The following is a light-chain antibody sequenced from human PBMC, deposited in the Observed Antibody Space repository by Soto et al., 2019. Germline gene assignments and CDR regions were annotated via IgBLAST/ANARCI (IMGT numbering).Light chain of an antibody. CDR2: DAS. CDR3: QQRSNWPPTWT. V-gene: IGKV3-11*01. CDR1: QSVSSY. J-gene: IGKJ1*01. Sequence: EILLTQSPATLSLSPGERATLSCRASQSVSSYLAWYQQKPGQAPRLLIYDASNRATGIPARFSGSGSGTDFTLTISSLEPEDFAVYYCQQRSNWPPTWTFGQGTKVHI.